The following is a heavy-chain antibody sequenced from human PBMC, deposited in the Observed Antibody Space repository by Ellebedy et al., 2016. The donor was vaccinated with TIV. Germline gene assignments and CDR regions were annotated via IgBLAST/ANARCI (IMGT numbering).Heavy chain of an antibody. Sequence: SETLSLTCSVSGDSISSSSHYWGWIRQPPGKGLEWIGSIYYTGSTYYNPSLKRRVTISVDTSKNQFSLNLNSLTAADTAVYYCARQGPSITMVRGVNWFDPWGQGTLVTVSS. J-gene: IGHJ5*02. V-gene: IGHV4-39*01. D-gene: IGHD3-10*01. CDR3: ARQGPSITMVRGVNWFDP. CDR1: GDSISSSSHY. CDR2: IYYTGST.